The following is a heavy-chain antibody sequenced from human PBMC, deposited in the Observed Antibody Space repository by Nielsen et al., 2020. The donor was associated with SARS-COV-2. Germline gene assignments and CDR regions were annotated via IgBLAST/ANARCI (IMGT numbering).Heavy chain of an antibody. D-gene: IGHD1-26*01. CDR3: ARGTGEDY. Sequence: GESLKISCKASGYTFTNYGISWVRQAPGQGLEWMGWISAYNGNRNYVQKFQGRVTMTTDTSTNTAYMELRSLKSDDTAVYYCARGTGEDYWGQGTLVTVSS. CDR1: GYTFTNYG. V-gene: IGHV1-18*01. CDR2: ISAYNGNR. J-gene: IGHJ4*02.